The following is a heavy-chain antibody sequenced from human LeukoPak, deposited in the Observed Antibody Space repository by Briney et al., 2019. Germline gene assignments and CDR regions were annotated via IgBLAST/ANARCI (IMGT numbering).Heavy chain of an antibody. J-gene: IGHJ4*02. D-gene: IGHD2-21*02. V-gene: IGHV3-21*01. CDR3: ARDGSRGNLVTAPGY. Sequence: PGGSLRLSCAASGFTLSSYIMNWVRQAPGKGLEWVSSISSSSIYIYYADSVKGRFTISRDNAKNSLYLQMNSLRAEDTAVYYCARDGSRGNLVTAPGYWGQGTLVTVSS. CDR2: ISSSSIYI. CDR1: GFTLSSYI.